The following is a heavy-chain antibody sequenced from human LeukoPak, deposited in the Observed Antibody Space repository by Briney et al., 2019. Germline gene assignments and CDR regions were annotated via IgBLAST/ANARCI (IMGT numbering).Heavy chain of an antibody. D-gene: IGHD5-18*01. CDR1: GGSIRSGGYY. Sequence: SQTLSLTCTVSGGSIRSGGYYWSWIRQHPGKGLEWIGYIYYSGSTYYNPSLKSRVTISVDTSKNQFSLKLSSVTAADTAVYYCARARRRYSYGEYFQHWGQGTLVTVSS. J-gene: IGHJ1*01. CDR2: IYYSGST. V-gene: IGHV4-31*03. CDR3: ARARRRYSYGEYFQH.